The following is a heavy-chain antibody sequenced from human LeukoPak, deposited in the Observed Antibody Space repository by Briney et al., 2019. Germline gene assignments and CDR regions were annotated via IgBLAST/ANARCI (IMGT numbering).Heavy chain of an antibody. D-gene: IGHD1-26*01. Sequence: PGGSLRLSCAASGFTFSSYSMNWVRQAPGKGLEWVSSISSSSSYIYYADSVKGRFTISRDNAKNSLYLQTNSLRAEDTAVYYCARGDGGAAGYDYWGQGTLVTVSS. V-gene: IGHV3-21*01. CDR2: ISSSSSYI. J-gene: IGHJ4*02. CDR3: ARGDGGAAGYDY. CDR1: GFTFSSYS.